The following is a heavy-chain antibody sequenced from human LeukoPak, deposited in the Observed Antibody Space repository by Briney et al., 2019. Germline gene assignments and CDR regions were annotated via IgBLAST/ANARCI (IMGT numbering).Heavy chain of an antibody. V-gene: IGHV4-39*07. D-gene: IGHD5-12*01. CDR1: AGSLSSSSYY. CDR3: ASVGMAWLRTHFFDY. Sequence: SEALSLTSTISAGSLSSSSYYWGWIRQPPGEGLEWLGSMYYSGTTYYTPSLKRRVTISVDTYKTQFSLKLSSGTAADTAVYYFASVGMAWLRTHFFDYWSQATLVTVPS. J-gene: IGHJ4*02. CDR2: MYYSGTT.